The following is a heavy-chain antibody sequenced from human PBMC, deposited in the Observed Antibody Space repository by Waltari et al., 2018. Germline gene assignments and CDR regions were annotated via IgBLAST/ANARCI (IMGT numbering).Heavy chain of an antibody. CDR1: GGSFSGYY. V-gene: IGHV4-34*01. CDR3: ARHATYSSGWSRYYYYGMDV. J-gene: IGHJ6*02. Sequence: QVQLQQWGAGLLKPSETLSLTCAVYGGSFSGYYWSWIRQTPGKGLEWIGEIKHSGSTNYNPSLKSRVTISVDTSKNQFSLKLSSVTAADTAVYYCARHATYSSGWSRYYYYGMDVWGQGTTVTVSS. CDR2: IKHSGST. D-gene: IGHD6-19*01.